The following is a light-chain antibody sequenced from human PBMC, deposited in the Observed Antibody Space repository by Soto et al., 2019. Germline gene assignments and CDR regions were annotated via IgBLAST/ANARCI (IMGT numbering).Light chain of an antibody. Sequence: QSALTQPASVSGSPEQSITISCTGTSSDVGVYNLVSWYQQHPGKAPRLIIYEGSKRPSGISHRFSGSKSDNTASLTISGLRAEDEAHYHCCSYAGSRTFVFGGGTQLTVL. V-gene: IGLV2-23*01. CDR1: SSDVGVYNL. CDR3: CSYAGSRTFV. CDR2: EGS. J-gene: IGLJ3*02.